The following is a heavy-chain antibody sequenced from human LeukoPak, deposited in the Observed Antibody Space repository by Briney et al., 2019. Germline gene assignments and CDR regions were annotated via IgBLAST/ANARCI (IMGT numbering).Heavy chain of an antibody. CDR2: INPSGGTT. Sequence: ASVKVSCKASGYTFTSYHMHWVRQAPGQGLEWMGIINPSGGTTNYAQKFRGRITMTRDMSTSTAYMELSSLRSEDTAVYYCARGYGSGSYYVSPPRWFDPWGQGTLVTVSS. CDR1: GYTFTSYH. D-gene: IGHD3-10*01. J-gene: IGHJ5*02. CDR3: ARGYGSGSYYVSPPRWFDP. V-gene: IGHV1-46*01.